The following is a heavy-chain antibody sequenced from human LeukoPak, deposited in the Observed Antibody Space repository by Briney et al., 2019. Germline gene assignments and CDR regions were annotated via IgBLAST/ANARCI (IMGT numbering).Heavy chain of an antibody. D-gene: IGHD4-23*01. CDR1: GYSISSGYY. CDR3: ARDRATTVVTPGH. CDR2: IYHSGST. V-gene: IGHV4-38-2*02. Sequence: SETLSLTCTVSGYSISSGYYWGWIRQPPGKGLEWIGSIYHSGSTYYNPSLKSRVTISVDTSKNQFSLKLSSVTAADTAVYYCARDRATTVVTPGHWGQGTLVTVSS. J-gene: IGHJ4*02.